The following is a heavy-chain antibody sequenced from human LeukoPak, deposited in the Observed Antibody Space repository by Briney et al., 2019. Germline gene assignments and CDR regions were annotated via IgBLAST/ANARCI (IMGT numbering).Heavy chain of an antibody. Sequence: SETLSLTCAVYGGSFSGYYWSWIRQPPGKGLEWIGEINHSGSTNYNPSLKSRVTISVDTSKNQFSLKLSSVTAADTAVYYCARGSVPAAVSLDYWGQGTLVIVSS. V-gene: IGHV4-34*01. CDR2: INHSGST. D-gene: IGHD2-2*01. J-gene: IGHJ4*02. CDR3: ARGSVPAAVSLDY. CDR1: GGSFSGYY.